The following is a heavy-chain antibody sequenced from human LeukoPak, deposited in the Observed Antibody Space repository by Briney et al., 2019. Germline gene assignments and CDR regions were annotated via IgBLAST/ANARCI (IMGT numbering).Heavy chain of an antibody. J-gene: IGHJ4*02. Sequence: SETLSLTCTVSGGSISNYHWSWIRQPPGKGLEWIGYIYYSGSTNYNPSLKSRVTISVDTSKNQFSLKLSSVTAADTAVYYCARTDNSGYHNYWGQGILVTVSS. CDR1: GGSISNYH. D-gene: IGHD3-22*01. V-gene: IGHV4-59*01. CDR3: ARTDNSGYHNY. CDR2: IYYSGST.